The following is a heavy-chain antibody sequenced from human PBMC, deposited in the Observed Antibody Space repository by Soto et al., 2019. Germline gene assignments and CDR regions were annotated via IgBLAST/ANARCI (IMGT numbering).Heavy chain of an antibody. CDR1: GGSFSGYY. CDR2: INHSGST. J-gene: IGHJ4*02. CDR3: ARRRRVGDYVWGSYRSPEYYFDY. Sequence: QVQLQQWGAGLLKPSETLSLTCAVYGGSFSGYYWSWIRQPPGKGLEWIGEINHSGSTNYNPSLKGRVTISVDTSKNQFSLKLCSVTAADTAVYYCARRRRVGDYVWGSYRSPEYYFDYWGQGTLVTVSS. D-gene: IGHD3-16*02. V-gene: IGHV4-34*01.